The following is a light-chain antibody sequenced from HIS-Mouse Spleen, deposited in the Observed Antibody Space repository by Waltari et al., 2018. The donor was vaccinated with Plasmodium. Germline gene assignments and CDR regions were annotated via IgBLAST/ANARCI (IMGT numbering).Light chain of an antibody. CDR1: HSISSW. Sequence: DIQMTQSLSTLSASVGDSVTITCRASHSISSWLAWYQQKPGKAPKLLIYKASSLESGVPSRFSGSGSGTEFTLTISSLQPDDFATYYCQQYNSYSWTFGQGTKVEIK. J-gene: IGKJ1*01. V-gene: IGKV1-5*03. CDR3: QQYNSYSWT. CDR2: KAS.